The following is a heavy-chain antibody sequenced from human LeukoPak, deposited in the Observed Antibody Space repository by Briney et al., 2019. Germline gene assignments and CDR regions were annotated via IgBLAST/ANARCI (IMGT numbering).Heavy chain of an antibody. D-gene: IGHD6-13*01. J-gene: IGHJ4*02. V-gene: IGHV4-61*01. Sequence: SETLSLTCIVSGGSISSSSYYWSWIRQPPGKGLEWIGYIYYSGSTNYSPSLKSRVTISVDTSKNQFSLKLSSVTAADTAVYYCARLYSSSLGRVFDYWGQGTLVTVSS. CDR1: GGSISSSSYY. CDR3: ARLYSSSLGRVFDY. CDR2: IYYSGST.